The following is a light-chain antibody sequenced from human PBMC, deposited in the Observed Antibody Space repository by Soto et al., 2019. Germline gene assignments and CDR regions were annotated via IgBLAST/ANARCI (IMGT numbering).Light chain of an antibody. CDR3: QRRSNWPPFT. Sequence: EIVLTQSPATLSLSPGERATLSCRASQSVSTSLAWYQQKPGQAPRLLIYDASNRATGIPVRFSGSGSGTDFTLTISSLEPEDFAVYYCQRRSNWPPFTFGQGTKVEIK. J-gene: IGKJ2*01. CDR2: DAS. V-gene: IGKV3-11*01. CDR1: QSVSTS.